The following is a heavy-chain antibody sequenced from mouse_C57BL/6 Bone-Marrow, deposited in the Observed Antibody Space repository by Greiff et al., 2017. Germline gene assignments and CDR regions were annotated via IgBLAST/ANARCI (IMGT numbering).Heavy chain of an antibody. V-gene: IGHV1-61*01. D-gene: IGHD1-1*01. CDR2: IYPSDSET. CDR1: GYTFTSYW. Sequence: QVQLQQPGAELVRPGSSVKLSCKASGYTFTSYWMDWVKQRPGQGLEWIGNIYPSDSETHYNQKFKDKATLPVDKSSSTAYMQLSSLTSEDSAVYYCARWGGYYGSSYWYCDVWGTGTTVTVSS. J-gene: IGHJ1*03. CDR3: ARWGGYYGSSYWYCDV.